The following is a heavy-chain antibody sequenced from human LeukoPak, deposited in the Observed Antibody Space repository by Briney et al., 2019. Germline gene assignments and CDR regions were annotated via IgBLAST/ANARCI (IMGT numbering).Heavy chain of an antibody. CDR1: GFTFDDYA. CDR3: AKDITRRLAVFSD. D-gene: IGHD3-9*01. V-gene: IGHV3-9*01. CDR2: ISWNSGSI. Sequence: GGSLRLSCAASGFTFDDYAMHWVRQAPGKGLELVAVISWNSGSIGYADSVKGRFTISRDNAKNSLYLQMNSLRAEATALYYCAKDITRRLAVFSDWGQGTLVTVSS. J-gene: IGHJ4*02.